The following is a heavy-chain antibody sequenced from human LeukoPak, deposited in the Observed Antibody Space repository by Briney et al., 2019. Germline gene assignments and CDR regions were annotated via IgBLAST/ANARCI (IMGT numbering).Heavy chain of an antibody. CDR2: ISGSGGST. V-gene: IGHV3-23*01. Sequence: GGSLRLSCAASGFTFSSYAMSWVRQAPGKGLEWVSAISGSGGSTYYADSVKGRFTISRDNSKNTLYLQMNSLRAEDTAVYYCAKWDYYDSSGYYPPDAFDIWGQGTMVTSLQ. CDR3: AKWDYYDSSGYYPPDAFDI. CDR1: GFTFSSYA. J-gene: IGHJ3*02. D-gene: IGHD3-22*01.